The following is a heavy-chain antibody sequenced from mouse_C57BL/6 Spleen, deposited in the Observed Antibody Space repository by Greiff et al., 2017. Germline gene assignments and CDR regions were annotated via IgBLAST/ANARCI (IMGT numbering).Heavy chain of an antibody. J-gene: IGHJ3*01. CDR1: GYNFKDYY. CDR2: IDPEDGET. CDR3: ARGSPWFAY. Sequence: VQLQQSGAELVKPGASVKLSCTASGYNFKDYYMHWVKQRTEQGLEWIGRIDPEDGETKYAQKFKGKATLTADTSSNTAYLQLSSLTSEDTAVYYCARGSPWFAYWGQGTLVTVSA. V-gene: IGHV14-2*01.